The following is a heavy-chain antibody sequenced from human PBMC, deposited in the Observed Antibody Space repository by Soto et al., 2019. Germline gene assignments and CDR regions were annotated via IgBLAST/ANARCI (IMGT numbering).Heavy chain of an antibody. CDR3: AREHSSSGYVGY. CDR2: ISSSSSYT. D-gene: IGHD6-13*01. J-gene: IGHJ4*02. CDR1: GFTFSDYY. Sequence: QVQLVQSGAEVKKPGGSLRLSCAASGFTFSDYYMSWIRQAPGKGLEWVSYISSSSSYTNYADSVKGRFTISRDNAKNSLYLQMNSLRAEDTAVYYCAREHSSSGYVGYWGQGTLVTVSS. V-gene: IGHV3-11*06.